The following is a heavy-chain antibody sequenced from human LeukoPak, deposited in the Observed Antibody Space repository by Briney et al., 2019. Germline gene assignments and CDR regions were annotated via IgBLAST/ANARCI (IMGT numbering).Heavy chain of an antibody. CDR3: ARATYYYDSSGYRAIYYFDY. CDR1: GFTFSSYW. V-gene: IGHV3-74*01. CDR2: INSDGSTT. J-gene: IGHJ4*02. Sequence: PGGSLRLSCAASGFTFSSYWMHWVRQAPGKGLVWVSRINSDGSTTTYADSVKGRFTISRDNAKDTLYLQMTSLRAADTAVYYCARATYYYDSSGYRAIYYFDYWGQGTLVTVSS. D-gene: IGHD3-22*01.